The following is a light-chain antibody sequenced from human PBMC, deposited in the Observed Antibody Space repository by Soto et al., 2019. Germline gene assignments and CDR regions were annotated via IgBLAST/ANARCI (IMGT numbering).Light chain of an antibody. CDR3: QHYESSPET. J-gene: IGKJ1*01. V-gene: IGKV3-20*01. CDR1: QSVSSTY. CDR2: AAS. Sequence: EIQLTQSPCSLSSSPGDRATISCRASQSVSSTYLAWYQQKPGRAPRLLIYAASSRATGIPDRFSGSGSGTDFTLTISRREPEDFVVYYCQHYESSPETFGQGTKVDIK.